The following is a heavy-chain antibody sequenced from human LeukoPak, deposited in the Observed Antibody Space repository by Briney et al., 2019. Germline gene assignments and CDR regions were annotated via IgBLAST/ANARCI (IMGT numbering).Heavy chain of an antibody. CDR3: ARDGTAAGLYFDL. CDR1: GFTFTDYW. D-gene: IGHD6-13*01. Sequence: GGSLRLSCAVSGFTFTDYWMNWVRQAAGKELEWVASIRQDGSEKTYVASVKGRFTISRDNTKNSLPLQLNSLRVEDTAVYCCARDGTAAGLYFDLWGQGTLGTVSS. J-gene: IGHJ4*01. V-gene: IGHV3-7*01. CDR2: IRQDGSEK.